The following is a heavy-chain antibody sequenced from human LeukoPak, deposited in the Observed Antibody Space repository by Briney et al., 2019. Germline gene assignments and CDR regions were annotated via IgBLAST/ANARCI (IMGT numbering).Heavy chain of an antibody. D-gene: IGHD6-13*01. CDR2: IYSSGST. Sequence: SETLSLTCTVSGGSISSYYWSWIRQPAGKGLEWIGRIYSSGSTNYNPSLKSQVTMSVDTSKNQFSLRLSSVTAADTAVYYCARAGSWLLNFDYWGQGTLVTVSS. V-gene: IGHV4-4*07. J-gene: IGHJ4*02. CDR1: GGSISSYY. CDR3: ARAGSWLLNFDY.